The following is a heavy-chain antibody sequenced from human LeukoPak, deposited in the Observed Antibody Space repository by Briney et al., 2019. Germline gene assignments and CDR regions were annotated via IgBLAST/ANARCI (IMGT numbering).Heavy chain of an antibody. CDR2: INPSGGST. V-gene: IGHV1-46*01. D-gene: IGHD3-10*01. Sequence: ASVKVSCKAPGYTFTSYYMHWVRQAPGQGLEWMGIINPSGGSTSYAQKFQGRVTMTRDTSTSTVYMELSSLRSEDTAVYYCARDHLYYYGSGSYHIDYWGQGTLVTVSS. CDR1: GYTFTSYY. CDR3: ARDHLYYYGSGSYHIDY. J-gene: IGHJ4*02.